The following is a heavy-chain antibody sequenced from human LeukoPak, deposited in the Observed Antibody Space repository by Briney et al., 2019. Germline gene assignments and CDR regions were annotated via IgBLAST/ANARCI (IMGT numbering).Heavy chain of an antibody. J-gene: IGHJ4*02. V-gene: IGHV3-7*01. CDR3: AREDASGLDY. CDR2: IKQDGSEK. CDR1: GFTFSSFS. Sequence: GGSLRLSCAASGFTFSSFSMNWVRQAPGKGLEWVANIKQDGSEKNYVDSVKGRFTISRDNAKNSLYLQMNSLRAEDTAVYYCAREDASGLDYWGQGTLVIVSS. D-gene: IGHD5-12*01.